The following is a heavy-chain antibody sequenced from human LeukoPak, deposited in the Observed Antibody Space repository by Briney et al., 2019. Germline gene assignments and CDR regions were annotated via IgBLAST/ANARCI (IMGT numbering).Heavy chain of an antibody. CDR2: IYPGDSNT. D-gene: IGHD2-2*02. V-gene: IGHV5-51*01. Sequence: PGESLKISCKGSGYSFTSYWIGWVRQMPGKGLEWMGIIYPGDSNTRYSPSFQGQVTISADKSIRTAYLQWSSLKASDTAMYYCARHHCSSTSCYTMIGWFDPWGQGTLVTVSS. CDR1: GYSFTSYW. CDR3: ARHHCSSTSCYTMIGWFDP. J-gene: IGHJ5*02.